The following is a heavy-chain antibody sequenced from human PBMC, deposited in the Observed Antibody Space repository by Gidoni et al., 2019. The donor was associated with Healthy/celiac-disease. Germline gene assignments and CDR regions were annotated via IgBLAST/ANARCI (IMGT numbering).Heavy chain of an antibody. D-gene: IGHD6-13*01. V-gene: IGHV4-34*01. CDR1: GGSFSGYY. CDR2: INHSGST. CDR3: ARGSSWYYHWFDP. Sequence: QVQLQQWGAGLLKPSETLSLTCAVYGGSFSGYYWSWIRQPPGKGLEWIGEINHSGSTNYNPSLKSRVTISVDTSKNQFSLKLSSVTAADTAVYYCARGSSWYYHWFDPWGQGTLVTVSS. J-gene: IGHJ5*02.